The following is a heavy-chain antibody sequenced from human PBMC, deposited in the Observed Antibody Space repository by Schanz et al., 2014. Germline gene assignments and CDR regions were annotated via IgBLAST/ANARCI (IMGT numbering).Heavy chain of an antibody. Sequence: EQVLESGGGFVQPGGSLRLSCAASGFTFSSYWMHWVRQAPGKGLVWVSAISGSGDNTFYADSVRGRFTISRDNSRNTLYLQMNSLRAEDTALYYCTRDRAYHSFDYWGQGTLVTVSS. D-gene: IGHD1-26*01. CDR3: TRDRAYHSFDY. CDR2: ISGSGDNT. CDR1: GFTFSSYW. J-gene: IGHJ4*02. V-gene: IGHV3-23*01.